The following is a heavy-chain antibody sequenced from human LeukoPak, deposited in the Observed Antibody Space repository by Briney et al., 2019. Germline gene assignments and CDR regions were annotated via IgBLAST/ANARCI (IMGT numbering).Heavy chain of an antibody. CDR1: GYSVSSASY. V-gene: IGHV4-38-2*02. J-gene: IGHJ4*02. D-gene: IGHD6-6*01. CDR3: ARGLDSSSSY. Sequence: SETLSLTCTVSGYSVSSASYWTWIRQPAGKGLEWIGSIYYGGSTYYTPSLKSRVTISVDTSKNQFSLKLSSVTAADTAVYYCARGLDSSSSYWGQGTLVTVSS. CDR2: IYYGGST.